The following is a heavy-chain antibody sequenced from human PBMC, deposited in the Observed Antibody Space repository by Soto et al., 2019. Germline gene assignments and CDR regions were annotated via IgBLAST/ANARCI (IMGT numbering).Heavy chain of an antibody. Sequence: QMQLVESGGGVVQPGRSLRLSCAASGFTFRSYGIHWVRQAPGKGLEWVALIWFDGSKKYYVDSVKGRFAVSRDNSKNTLYLQMNSLRVEDTAVYYWARDRLVPYGYGMDVWGQVTTVTVSS. CDR3: ARDRLVPYGYGMDV. D-gene: IGHD2-2*01. CDR1: GFTFRSYG. CDR2: IWFDGSKK. V-gene: IGHV3-33*01. J-gene: IGHJ6*02.